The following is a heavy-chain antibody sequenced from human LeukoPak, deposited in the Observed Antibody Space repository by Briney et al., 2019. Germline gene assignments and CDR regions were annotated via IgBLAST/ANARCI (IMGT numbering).Heavy chain of an antibody. CDR2: IYHSGST. CDR1: GGSISSYY. D-gene: IGHD3-10*01. Sequence: SETLSLTCTVSGGSISSYYWSWIRQPPGKGLEWIGSIYHSGSTYYNPSLKSRVTISVDTSKNQFSLKLSSVTAADTAVYYCARDPGFGELIVGWFDPWGQGTLVTVSS. CDR3: ARDPGFGELIVGWFDP. V-gene: IGHV4-38-2*02. J-gene: IGHJ5*02.